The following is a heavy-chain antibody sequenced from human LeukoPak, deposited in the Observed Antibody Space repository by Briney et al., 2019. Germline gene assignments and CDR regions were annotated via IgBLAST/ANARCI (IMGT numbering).Heavy chain of an antibody. Sequence: GGSLRLSCAASGFSFKDTGMHWVRQAPGKSPEWLTIIWYDGSTKYYAAYVKGRFTVSRDNSKNILYLQMNRLRAEDTAVYYCASGTYSSGWLPFDYWGQGTLVTVSS. CDR3: ASGTYSSGWLPFDY. CDR2: IWYDGSTK. D-gene: IGHD6-19*01. CDR1: GFSFKDTG. J-gene: IGHJ4*02. V-gene: IGHV3-33*01.